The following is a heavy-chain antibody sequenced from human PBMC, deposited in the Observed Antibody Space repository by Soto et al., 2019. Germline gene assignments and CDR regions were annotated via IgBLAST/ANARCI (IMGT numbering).Heavy chain of an antibody. CDR3: ARETNPIVVVGAPMDV. Sequence: GGSLRLSCAASGFTFSSYWMHWVRQAPGKGLVWVSRINSDGSSTSYADSVKGRFTISRDNAKNTLYLQMNSLRAEDTAVYYCARETNPIVVVGAPMDVWGKGTTVTVSS. CDR1: GFTFSSYW. J-gene: IGHJ6*03. V-gene: IGHV3-74*01. CDR2: INSDGSST. D-gene: IGHD2-15*01.